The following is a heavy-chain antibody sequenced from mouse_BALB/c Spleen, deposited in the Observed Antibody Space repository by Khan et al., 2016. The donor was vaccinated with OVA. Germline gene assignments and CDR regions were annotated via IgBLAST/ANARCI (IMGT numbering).Heavy chain of an antibody. V-gene: IGHV14-1*02. CDR3: ARDGYSPWFAY. Sequence: EVQLVESGAELVRPGALVKLSCKASGFNIKDYYIHWVKQRPEQGLEWIGWINPENGNTIYDPKFLGKASITADKSSNPAYLQHSSLTSEDTACYYCARDGYSPWFAYWGQGTLVTVSA. CDR1: GFNIKDYY. J-gene: IGHJ3*01. D-gene: IGHD2-3*01. CDR2: INPENGNT.